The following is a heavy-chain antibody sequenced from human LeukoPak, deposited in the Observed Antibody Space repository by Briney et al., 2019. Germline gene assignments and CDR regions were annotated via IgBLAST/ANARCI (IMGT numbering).Heavy chain of an antibody. J-gene: IGHJ4*02. CDR2: ISYDGSNK. D-gene: IGHD6-19*01. CDR1: GFTFSSYG. CDR3: AKDQLRYSSGWYVHPIDY. V-gene: IGHV3-30*18. Sequence: PGGSLRLSCAASGFTFSSYGMHWVRQAPGKGLERAAVISYDGSNKYYADSVKGRFTISRDNSKNTLYLQMNSLGAEDTAVYYCAKDQLRYSSGWYVHPIDYWGQGTLVTVSS.